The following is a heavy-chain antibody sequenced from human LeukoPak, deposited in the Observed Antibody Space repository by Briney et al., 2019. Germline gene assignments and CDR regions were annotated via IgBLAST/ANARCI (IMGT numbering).Heavy chain of an antibody. CDR3: ARDIKGAAAGTAEYYYYGMDV. CDR2: IWYDGSNK. D-gene: IGHD6-13*01. CDR1: GFTFSSYG. J-gene: IGHJ6*02. V-gene: IGHV3-33*01. Sequence: SGGSLRLSCAASGFTFSSYGMHWVRQAPGKGLEWVAVIWYDGSNKYYADSVKGRFTISRDNSKNTLYLQMNSLRAEDTAVYYCARDIKGAAAGTAEYYYYGMDVWGQGTTVTVSS.